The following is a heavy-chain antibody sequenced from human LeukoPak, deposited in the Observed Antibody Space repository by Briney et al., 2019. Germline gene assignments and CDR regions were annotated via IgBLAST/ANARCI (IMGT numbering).Heavy chain of an antibody. CDR3: ARVGPYYDILTGPPGRAFDI. D-gene: IGHD3-9*01. CDR2: IIPIFGTA. J-gene: IGHJ3*02. CDR1: GGTFSSYA. V-gene: IGHV1-69*06. Sequence: EASVKVSCKASGGTFSSYAISWVRQAPGQGLEWMGEIIPIFGTANYAQKFQGRVTITADKSTSTAYMELSSLRSEDTAVYYCARVGPYYDILTGPPGRAFDIWGQGTMVTVSS.